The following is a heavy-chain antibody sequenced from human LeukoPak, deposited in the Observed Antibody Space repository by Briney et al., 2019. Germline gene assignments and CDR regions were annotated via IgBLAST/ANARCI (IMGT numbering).Heavy chain of an antibody. D-gene: IGHD3-22*01. CDR3: AKDRNYDSSGYFAY. Sequence: GRSLRLSCAASGFTFDDYAMHWVRLAPGKGLEWVSGISWNSGSIGYADSVKGRFTISRDNAKNSLYLQMNSLRAEDTALYYCAKDRNYDSSGYFAYWGQGTLVTVSS. J-gene: IGHJ4*02. CDR2: ISWNSGSI. CDR1: GFTFDDYA. V-gene: IGHV3-9*01.